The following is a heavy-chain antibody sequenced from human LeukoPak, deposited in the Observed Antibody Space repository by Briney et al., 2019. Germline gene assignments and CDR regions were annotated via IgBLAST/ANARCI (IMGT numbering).Heavy chain of an antibody. CDR2: IYTSGST. Sequence: PSETLSLTCTVSGGSISSGSYYWSWIRQPAGKGLEWIGRIYTSGSTNYNPSLKSRVTISVDKSKNQFSLKLSSVTAADTAVYYCARGSDYWGQGTLVTVSS. CDR3: ARGSDY. V-gene: IGHV4-61*02. D-gene: IGHD3-10*01. J-gene: IGHJ4*02. CDR1: GGSISSGSYY.